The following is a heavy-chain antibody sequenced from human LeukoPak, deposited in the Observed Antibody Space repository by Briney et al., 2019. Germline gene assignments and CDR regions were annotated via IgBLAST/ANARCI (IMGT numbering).Heavy chain of an antibody. CDR3: ARETGSSGWGGGLDY. CDR2: INPSGGST. J-gene: IGHJ4*02. Sequence: ASVKVSCKASGYTFTSYYMRWVRQAPGQGLEWMGIINPSGGSTSYAQKFQGRVTMTRDTSTNTVYMELSSLRAEDTAVYYCARETGSSGWGGGLDYWGQGTLVTVSS. D-gene: IGHD6-19*01. CDR1: GYTFTSYY. V-gene: IGHV1-46*01.